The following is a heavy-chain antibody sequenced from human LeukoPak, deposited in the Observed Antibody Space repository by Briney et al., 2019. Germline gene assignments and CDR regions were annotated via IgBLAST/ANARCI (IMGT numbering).Heavy chain of an antibody. V-gene: IGHV3-30*02. CDR2: IRNDGSKR. Sequence: GGSLRLSCAASGFSFSTYAMHWVRQAPGKGLEWVAYIRNDGSKRYYADSVKGRFTISRDNSKNTLSLQMNSLGGEDTAVYYCAKSPMTSVNYVDFWGQGTLVTVSS. D-gene: IGHD3-16*01. CDR1: GFSFSTYA. J-gene: IGHJ1*01. CDR3: AKSPMTSVNYVDF.